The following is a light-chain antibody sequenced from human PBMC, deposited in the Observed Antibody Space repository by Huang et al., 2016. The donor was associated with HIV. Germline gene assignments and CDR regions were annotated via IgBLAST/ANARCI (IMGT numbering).Light chain of an antibody. V-gene: IGKV3-11*01. CDR3: QQRSDWRT. CDR1: QSVGTY. Sequence: EIVLTQSPATLSLSPGERATLSCRASQSVGTYLAWYQQKPGQAPRLLIADASNRATGIPARFSGRGSGTDFTLTISSLEPEDFAVYYCQQRSDWRTFGQGTRVEIK. CDR2: DAS. J-gene: IGKJ1*01.